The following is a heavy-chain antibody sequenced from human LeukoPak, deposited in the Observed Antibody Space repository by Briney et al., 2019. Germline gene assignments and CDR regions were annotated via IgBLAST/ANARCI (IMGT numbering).Heavy chain of an antibody. CDR2: ISAYNGKT. J-gene: IGHJ1*01. D-gene: IGHD6-13*01. CDR3: ARVRAAAGLFQH. CDR1: GYTFTSYG. V-gene: IGHV1-18*01. Sequence: ASVKVSCKASGYTFTSYGISWVRQAPGQGLEWMGWISAYNGKTNYAQKLQGRVTMTTEKSTSTAYMELRSLRPDDTAVYYCARVRAAAGLFQHWGQGTLVTVSS.